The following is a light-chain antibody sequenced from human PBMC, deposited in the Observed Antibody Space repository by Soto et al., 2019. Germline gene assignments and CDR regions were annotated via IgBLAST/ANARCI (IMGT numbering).Light chain of an antibody. CDR3: SSYAGSNNLV. J-gene: IGLJ3*02. V-gene: IGLV2-8*01. CDR1: SSDVGGYNY. Sequence: QSALTQPPSASGSPGQSVTISCTGTSSDVGGYNYVSWYQQHPGKAPKLMIYEVSERPSGVSDRFSGSKSGNTGSLTVSGLQADDEADYYCSSYAGSNNLVFGGGTKLTVL. CDR2: EVS.